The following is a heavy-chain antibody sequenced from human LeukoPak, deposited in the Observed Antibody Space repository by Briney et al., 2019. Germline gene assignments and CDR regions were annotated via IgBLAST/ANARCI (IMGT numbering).Heavy chain of an antibody. D-gene: IGHD3-10*01. J-gene: IGHJ4*02. CDR2: ISYDGSNK. CDR1: GFTFSSYG. Sequence: GGSLGLSCAASGFTFSSYGMHWVRQAPGKGLEWVAVISYDGSNKYYADSVKGRFTISRDNSKNTLYLQMNSLRAEDTAVYYCAKDRDSHYFDYWGQGTLVTVSS. V-gene: IGHV3-30*18. CDR3: AKDRDSHYFDY.